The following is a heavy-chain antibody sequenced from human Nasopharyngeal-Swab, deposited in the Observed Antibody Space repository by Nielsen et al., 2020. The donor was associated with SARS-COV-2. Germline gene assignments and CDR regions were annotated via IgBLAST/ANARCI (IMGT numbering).Heavy chain of an antibody. D-gene: IGHD6-13*01. Sequence: GSLRLSCAVYGGSFSGYYWSWIRQPPGKGLEWIGEINHSGSTSYNPSLKSRVTISVDTSKNQFSLKLNSVTAADTAVYYCARGIVVDSSSWYPSYFDYWGQGTLVTVSS. V-gene: IGHV4-34*01. CDR2: INHSGST. CDR3: ARGIVVDSSSWYPSYFDY. CDR1: GGSFSGYY. J-gene: IGHJ4*02.